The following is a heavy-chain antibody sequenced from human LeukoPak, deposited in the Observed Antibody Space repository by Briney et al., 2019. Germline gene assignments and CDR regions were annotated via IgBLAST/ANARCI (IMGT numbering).Heavy chain of an antibody. V-gene: IGHV4-59*01. CDR2: IYSSGST. J-gene: IGHJ3*02. D-gene: IGHD4-17*01. CDR1: GGSISSYY. Sequence: SETLSLTCTVSGGSISSYYWSWIRQPPGKGLEWIGYIYSSGSTNYHPSLKSRVTISVDTSKNQFSLKLTSVTAADTAVYYCARDLVTVTKGFDIWGQGTMVSVSS. CDR3: ARDLVTVTKGFDI.